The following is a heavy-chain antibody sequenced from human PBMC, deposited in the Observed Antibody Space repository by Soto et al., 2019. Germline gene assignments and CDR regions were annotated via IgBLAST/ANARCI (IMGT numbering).Heavy chain of an antibody. CDR3: ARGGGYDSFDF. Sequence: SETLSLTCTVPGASLGRYSSYWSWLRLPAGKGLEWIGRISIVGLVSAGDSTAYNPSLKSGVTISVDKSMNRLSLILRSVTAADTAVYYCARGGGYDSFDFWGQGIQVTVSS. V-gene: IGHV4-61*02. CDR1: GASLGRYSSY. D-gene: IGHD2-15*01. J-gene: IGHJ4*02. CDR2: ISIVGLVSAGDST.